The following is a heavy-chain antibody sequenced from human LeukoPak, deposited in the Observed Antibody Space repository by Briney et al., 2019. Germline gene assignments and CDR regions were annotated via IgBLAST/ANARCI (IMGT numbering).Heavy chain of an antibody. Sequence: SETLSLTCTVSGGSISSYSWSWIRQPPGKGLEWIGRIYTSGSTNYNPSLKSRGTMSVDTSTNQFSLKLSSVPAAETAVYYCARVSYDSSGYYYSYAFDIWGQGTMVTVSS. CDR3: ARVSYDSSGYYYSYAFDI. V-gene: IGHV4-4*07. CDR1: GGSISSYS. CDR2: IYTSGST. D-gene: IGHD3-22*01. J-gene: IGHJ3*02.